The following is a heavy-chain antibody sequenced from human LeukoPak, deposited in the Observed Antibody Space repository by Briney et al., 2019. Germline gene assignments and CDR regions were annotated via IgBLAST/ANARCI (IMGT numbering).Heavy chain of an antibody. CDR1: GFTFSDYY. D-gene: IGHD6-19*01. V-gene: IGHV3-11*01. Sequence: GGSLRLSCAASGFTFSDYYMSWIRQAPGKGLEWVSYISSSGSTLYYADSVKGRFTISRDNAKNSLYLQMNSLRAEDTAVYYCARVHPYSSGWYSYYYYMDVWGKGTTVTVSS. J-gene: IGHJ6*03. CDR2: ISSSGSTL. CDR3: ARVHPYSSGWYSYYYYMDV.